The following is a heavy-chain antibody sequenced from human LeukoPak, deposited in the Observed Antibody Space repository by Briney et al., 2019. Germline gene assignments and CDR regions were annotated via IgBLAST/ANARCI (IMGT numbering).Heavy chain of an antibody. Sequence: GGSLRLSCAASGFTFSTYWMHWVRQAPGKGLVWISRINRDGSGITYADSVKGRFTISRDNAKSILYLQMNSLRAEDTAVYYCANTGYNYEFDYWGQGTLATVSS. CDR1: GFTFSTYW. V-gene: IGHV3-74*01. D-gene: IGHD5-18*01. CDR2: INRDGSGI. CDR3: ANTGYNYEFDY. J-gene: IGHJ4*02.